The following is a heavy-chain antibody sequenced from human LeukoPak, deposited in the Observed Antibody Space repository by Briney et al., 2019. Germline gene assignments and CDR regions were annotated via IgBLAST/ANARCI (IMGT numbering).Heavy chain of an antibody. Sequence: PGGSLRLSCAVSGFRFSSQWMTWVRQAPGTGLEWVATINSDGSAKYRVDSVKGRFTISRDNAKNLVYLQMSILRAEDTAVYYCADLGASDCGQGTLVTVSS. V-gene: IGHV3-7*01. J-gene: IGHJ4*02. D-gene: IGHD1-26*01. CDR2: INSDGSAK. CDR3: ADLGASD. CDR1: GFRFSSQW.